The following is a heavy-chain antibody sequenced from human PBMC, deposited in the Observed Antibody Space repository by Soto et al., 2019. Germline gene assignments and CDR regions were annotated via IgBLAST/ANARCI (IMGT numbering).Heavy chain of an antibody. CDR2: ISRDGGTK. CDR3: SGEVASRY. D-gene: IGHD7-27*01. Sequence: QVQLLESGGGVVQPGRSLRLSCAVSGFTVSTYGMHWVRQAPGKGLEWVAVISRDGGTKYYADSVKGRFTISRDNSRNTLFLEMNSLRSDDIAVYYCSGEVASRYWGQGTMVTVFS. V-gene: IGHV3-30*03. J-gene: IGHJ4*02. CDR1: GFTVSTYG.